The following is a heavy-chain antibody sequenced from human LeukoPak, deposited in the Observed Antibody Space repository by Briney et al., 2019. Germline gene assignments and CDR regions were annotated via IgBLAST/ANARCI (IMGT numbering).Heavy chain of an antibody. CDR3: ARGGVVPATVSNWFDP. Sequence: ASVKVSCKGSGYTFTNFGITWVRQAPGQGLEWMGWISPYNGNTNYAQNLQGRVTMTTDTSTSTAYMELRSLISDDTAVYYCARGGVVPATVSNWFDPWGQGTLVTVSS. CDR2: ISPYNGNT. V-gene: IGHV1-18*01. CDR1: GYTFTNFG. D-gene: IGHD2-2*01. J-gene: IGHJ5*02.